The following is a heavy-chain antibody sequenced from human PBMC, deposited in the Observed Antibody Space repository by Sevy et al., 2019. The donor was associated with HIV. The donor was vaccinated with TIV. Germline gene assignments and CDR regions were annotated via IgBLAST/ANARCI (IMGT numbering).Heavy chain of an antibody. V-gene: IGHV3-30-3*01. CDR3: AREGPEGGYSYELYYYGMDV. CDR2: ISYDGSNK. CDR1: GFTFSSYA. J-gene: IGHJ6*02. Sequence: GGCLRLSCAASGFTFSSYAMHWVRQAPGKGLEWVAVISYDGSNKYYADSVKGRFTISRDNSKNTLYLQMNSLRAEDTAVYYCAREGPEGGYSYELYYYGMDVWGQGTTVTVSS. D-gene: IGHD5-18*01.